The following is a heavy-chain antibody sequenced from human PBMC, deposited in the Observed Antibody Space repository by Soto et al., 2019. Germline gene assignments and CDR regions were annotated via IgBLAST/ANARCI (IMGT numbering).Heavy chain of an antibody. CDR3: ARDQYYYDSSGYYYNWFDP. D-gene: IGHD3-22*01. V-gene: IGHV1-18*01. Sequence: ASVKVSCKASGYTFTSYGISWVRQAPGQGLEWMGWISAYNGNTNYAQKLQGRVTMTTDTSTSTACMELRSLRSDDTAVYYCARDQYYYDSSGYYYNWFDPWGQGTLVTVSS. CDR2: ISAYNGNT. CDR1: GYTFTSYG. J-gene: IGHJ5*02.